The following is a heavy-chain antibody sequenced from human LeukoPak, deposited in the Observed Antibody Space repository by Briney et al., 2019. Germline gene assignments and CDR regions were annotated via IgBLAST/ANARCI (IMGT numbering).Heavy chain of an antibody. D-gene: IGHD7-27*01. V-gene: IGHV4-30-2*01. CDR2: IYHSGST. CDR1: GGSISSGGYS. CDR3: ARDGDGFDY. J-gene: IGHJ4*02. Sequence: SETLSLTCAVSGGSISSGGYSWRWIRQPPGKGLEWIGYIYHSGSTYYNPSLKSRVTISVDRSKNQFSLKLSSVTAADTAVYYCARDGDGFDYWGQGTLVTVSS.